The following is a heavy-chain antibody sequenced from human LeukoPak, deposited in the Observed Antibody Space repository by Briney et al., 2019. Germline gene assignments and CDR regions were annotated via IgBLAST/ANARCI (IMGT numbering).Heavy chain of an antibody. CDR1: GYTLTELS. CDR2: INPNSGGT. CDR3: AIIDTAMEN. D-gene: IGHD5-18*01. V-gene: IGHV1-2*02. J-gene: IGHJ4*02. Sequence: GASVKVSCKVSGYTLTELSMHWVRQAPGQGLEWMGWINPNSGGTNYAQKFQGRVTMTRDTSISTAYMELSRLRSDDTAVYYCAIIDTAMENWGQGTLVTVSS.